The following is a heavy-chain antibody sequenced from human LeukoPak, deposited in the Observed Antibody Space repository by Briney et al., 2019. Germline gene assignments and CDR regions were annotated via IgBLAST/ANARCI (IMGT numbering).Heavy chain of an antibody. J-gene: IGHJ5*02. V-gene: IGHV3-11*04. D-gene: IGHD2-2*01. CDR2: ISSSGSTI. CDR3: ARVIVVVPAALDRFDP. CDR1: GFTFSDYY. Sequence: PGGSLRLSCAASGFTFSDYYMSWIRQAPGKGLEWVSYISSSGSTIYYADSVKGRFTISRDNAENSLYLQMNSLRAEDTAVYYCARVIVVVPAALDRFDPWGQGTLVTVSS.